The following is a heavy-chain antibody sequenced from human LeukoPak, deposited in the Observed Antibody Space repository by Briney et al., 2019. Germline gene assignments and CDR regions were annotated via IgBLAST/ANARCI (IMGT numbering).Heavy chain of an antibody. CDR2: ISSSISTT. J-gene: IGHJ4*02. D-gene: IGHD3-22*01. Sequence: GGSLRLSCAASGFSFSSYEMAWVRQAPGKGLEFISYISSSISTTYYADSVRGRFTISRDNAKNSLYLQMNSLRAEDTAVYYCARHVVGVGFDYWGQGTLVTVSS. V-gene: IGHV3-48*03. CDR3: ARHVVGVGFDY. CDR1: GFSFSSYE.